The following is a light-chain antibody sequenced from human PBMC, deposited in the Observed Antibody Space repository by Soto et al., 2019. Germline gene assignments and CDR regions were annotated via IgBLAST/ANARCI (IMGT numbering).Light chain of an antibody. Sequence: SYELTQPLSVSVALGQTATIPCEGDNIGTKNVHWYQQRPGQAPQLVIYGDTNRPSGIPQRFSGSNSGNTATLTISGAQVGDEADYYCQVWHATTIFFGGGTKLTVL. J-gene: IGLJ2*01. CDR1: NIGTKN. CDR3: QVWHATTIF. CDR2: GDT. V-gene: IGLV3-9*01.